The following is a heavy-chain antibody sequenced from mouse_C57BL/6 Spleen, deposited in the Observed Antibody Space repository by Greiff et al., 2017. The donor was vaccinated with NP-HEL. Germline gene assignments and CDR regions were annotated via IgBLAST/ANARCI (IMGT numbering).Heavy chain of an antibody. CDR1: GYTFTDYY. D-gene: IGHD1-1*01. CDR3: ARFHYYGSRFDD. CDR2: INPNNGGT. J-gene: IGHJ2*01. Sequence: VQLQQSGPELVKPGASVKISCKASGYTFTDYYMNWVKQSHGKSLEWIGDINPNNGGTSYNQKFKGKATLTVDKSSSTAYMELRSLTSEDSAVYYCARFHYYGSRFDDWGQGTTLTVSS. V-gene: IGHV1-26*01.